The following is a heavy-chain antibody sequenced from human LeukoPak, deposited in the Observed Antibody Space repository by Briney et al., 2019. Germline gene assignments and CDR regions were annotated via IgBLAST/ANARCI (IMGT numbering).Heavy chain of an antibody. CDR3: ARRGYSGYEYFDY. Sequence: GASVKVSCKAFGYIFAGYYMHWVRQAPGQGLEWMGWINPDSGRTNYAQRFQGRVTMTRDMSLNTAYMELSSLRSDDTALYYCARRGYSGYEYFDYWGQGTLVTVSS. V-gene: IGHV1-2*02. CDR1: GYIFAGYY. J-gene: IGHJ4*02. D-gene: IGHD5-12*01. CDR2: INPDSGRT.